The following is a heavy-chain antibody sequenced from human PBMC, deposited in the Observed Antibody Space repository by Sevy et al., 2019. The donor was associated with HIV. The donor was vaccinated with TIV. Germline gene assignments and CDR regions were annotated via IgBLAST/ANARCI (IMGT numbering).Heavy chain of an antibody. CDR1: GFTFSSYG. Sequence: GGSLRLSCAASGFTFSSYGMHWVRQAPGKGLEWVAVISYDGSNKYYADSVKGRFTISRDNSKNTLYLQMNSLRAEDTAVYYCAKDSTASYYGMDVWGQGTTVTVSS. J-gene: IGHJ6*02. V-gene: IGHV3-30*18. CDR2: ISYDGSNK. CDR3: AKDSTASYYGMDV.